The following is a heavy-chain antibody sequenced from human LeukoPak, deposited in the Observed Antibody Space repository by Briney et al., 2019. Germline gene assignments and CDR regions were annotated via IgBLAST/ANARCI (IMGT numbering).Heavy chain of an antibody. Sequence: ASVKVSCKASGYTFTSYGISWVRQAPGQGLEWMGWISAYNGNTNYAQKLQGRVTMTTDTSTSTAYMELRSLRSDDTAVYYCVRTGITMIVVHPSAFDIWGQGTMVTVSS. V-gene: IGHV1-18*01. CDR3: VRTGITMIVVHPSAFDI. CDR1: GYTFTSYG. CDR2: ISAYNGNT. D-gene: IGHD3-22*01. J-gene: IGHJ3*02.